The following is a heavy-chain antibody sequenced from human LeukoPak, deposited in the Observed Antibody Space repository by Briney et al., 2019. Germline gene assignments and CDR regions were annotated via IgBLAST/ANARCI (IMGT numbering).Heavy chain of an antibody. CDR3: ARPYYYDSRIDP. V-gene: IGHV4-30-4*01. CDR1: GGSINTGDYY. J-gene: IGHJ5*02. CDR2: MYYSGST. D-gene: IGHD3-22*01. Sequence: SETLSLTCTVSGGSINTGDYYWSWIRQPPGKGLEWVGYMYYSGSTYYNPSLKSRVTISLDTSKNQFSLKLSSVTAADTAVYYCARPYYYDSRIDPWGQETLVTVSS.